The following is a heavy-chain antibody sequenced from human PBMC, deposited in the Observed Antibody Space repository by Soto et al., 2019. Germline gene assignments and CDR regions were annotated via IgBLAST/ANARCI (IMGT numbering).Heavy chain of an antibody. CDR2: TSGSGGST. Sequence: GGSLRLSCASSGFTFCSYAMSGFRQAPGKGLGWVSATSGSGGSTYYAASVNGRFTISRDNPKNTLYLQRNSLRAEDTAVYYFAQPPGIAEAGDNVDYWGQGTLVIVSS. D-gene: IGHD6-19*01. V-gene: IGHV3-23*01. CDR3: AQPPGIAEAGDNVDY. J-gene: IGHJ4*02. CDR1: GFTFCSYA.